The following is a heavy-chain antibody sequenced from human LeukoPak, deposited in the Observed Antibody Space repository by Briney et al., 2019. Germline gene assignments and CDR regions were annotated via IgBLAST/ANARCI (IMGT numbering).Heavy chain of an antibody. Sequence: SETLSLTCTVSGVSISSYYWSWIRQPPGKGLEWIGYIYYSGSTNYNPSLKSRVTISVDTSKNQFSLKLSSVTAADTAVYYCARERDGSGFSDYWGQGTLVTVSS. CDR1: GVSISSYY. D-gene: IGHD3-10*01. CDR2: IYYSGST. V-gene: IGHV4-59*12. CDR3: ARERDGSGFSDY. J-gene: IGHJ4*02.